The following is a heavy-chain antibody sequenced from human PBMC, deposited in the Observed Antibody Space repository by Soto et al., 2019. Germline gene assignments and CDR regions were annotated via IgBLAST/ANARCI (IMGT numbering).Heavy chain of an antibody. D-gene: IGHD2-21*02. V-gene: IGHV4-59*01. Sequence: SETLSLTCTISGGSIIGFYWGWILQPPGKGLEWIGNIYYSGSANYDPSLRSRVTISLNTSKNQFSLNLNSVTAADTAIYYCARWTYCGGDCYWLDFWGQGTLVTVS. CDR3: ARWTYCGGDCYWLDF. CDR1: GGSIIGFY. CDR2: IYYSGSA. J-gene: IGHJ4*02.